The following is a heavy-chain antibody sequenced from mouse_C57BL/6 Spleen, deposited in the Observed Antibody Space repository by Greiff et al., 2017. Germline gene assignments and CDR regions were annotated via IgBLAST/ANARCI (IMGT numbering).Heavy chain of an antibody. CDR3: ARGGLRRPGYAMDY. V-gene: IGHV1-18*01. CDR2: INPNNGGT. CDR1: GYTFTDYN. D-gene: IGHD2-4*01. Sequence: VQLKESGPELVKPGASVKIPCKASGYTFTDYNMDWVKQSHGKSLEWIGDINPNNGGTIYNQKFKGKATLTVDKSSSTAYMELRSLTSEDTAVYYCARGGLRRPGYAMDYWGQGTSVTVSS. J-gene: IGHJ4*01.